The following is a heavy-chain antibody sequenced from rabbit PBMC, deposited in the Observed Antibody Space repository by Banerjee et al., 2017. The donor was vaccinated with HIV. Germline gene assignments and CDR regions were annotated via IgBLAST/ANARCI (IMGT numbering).Heavy chain of an antibody. J-gene: IGHJ2*01. D-gene: IGHD1-1*01. Sequence: QSLEESGGDLVKPGASLTLTCKASGFDFSSNSMCWVRQAPGKGLEWIACIYTGSSGSNYYASWAKGRFTISKTSSTTVTLQMTSLTAADTATYFCAGVDYRGIGAFDPRGPGTLVTVS. CDR3: AGVDYRGIGAFDP. V-gene: IGHV1S40*01. CDR1: GFDFSSNS. CDR2: IYTGSSGSN.